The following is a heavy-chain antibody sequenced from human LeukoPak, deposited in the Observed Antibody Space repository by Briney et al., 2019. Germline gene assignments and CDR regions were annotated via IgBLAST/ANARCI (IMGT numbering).Heavy chain of an antibody. CDR1: GGSISNYY. V-gene: IGHV4-59*01. CDR3: ARVAYSYFVEAPFFDY. CDR2: IYYSGST. D-gene: IGHD5-18*01. Sequence: SETLSLTCTVSGGSISNYYWSWIRQPPGKGLEWIAYIYYSGSTNYNPSLKSRVTISVDKSKNQFSLKLSSVTAADTAVYYCARVAYSYFVEAPFFDYWGQGTLVTVSS. J-gene: IGHJ4*02.